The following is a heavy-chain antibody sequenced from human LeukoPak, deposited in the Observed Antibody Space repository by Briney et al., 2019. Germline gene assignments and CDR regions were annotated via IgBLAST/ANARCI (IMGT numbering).Heavy chain of an antibody. CDR3: ASTYYYGSGSYYNEGFDY. Sequence: SETLSLTCAVSGYSISSGYYWGWIRQPPGKGLEWIGIFYHSGSTYYNPSLKSRVTISVDTSKNQFSLKLSSVTAADTAVYYCASTYYYGSGSYYNEGFDYWGQGTLVTVSS. J-gene: IGHJ4*02. CDR1: GYSISSGYY. CDR2: FYHSGST. V-gene: IGHV4-38-2*01. D-gene: IGHD3-10*01.